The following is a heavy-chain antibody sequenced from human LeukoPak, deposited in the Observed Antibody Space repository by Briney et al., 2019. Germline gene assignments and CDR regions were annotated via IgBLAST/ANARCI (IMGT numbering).Heavy chain of an antibody. CDR2: IYYSGST. Sequence: PSQTLSLTCTVSGGSISSGDYYWSWIRQPPGKGLEWIGYIYYSGSTYYNPSLKSRVTISVDTSKNQFSLKLSSVTAADTAVYYCARAAMVRGGEDYWGQGTLVTVSS. CDR3: ARAAMVRGGEDY. J-gene: IGHJ4*02. V-gene: IGHV4-30-4*01. CDR1: GGSISSGDYY. D-gene: IGHD3-10*01.